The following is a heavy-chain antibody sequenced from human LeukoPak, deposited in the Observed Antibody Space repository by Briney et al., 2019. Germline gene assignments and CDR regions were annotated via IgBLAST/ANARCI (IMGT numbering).Heavy chain of an antibody. CDR1: GDSISSYY. CDR2: IYFSGRT. Sequence: SETLSLTCTVSGDSISSYYWGWIRQPPGKGLEWIGTIYFSGRTYYNPSLKSRVTISVDTSRNQFSLKLTSVSAADTAVYYCARLGCSSSSCSPGYWGQGTLVTVSS. CDR3: ARLGCSSSSCSPGY. V-gene: IGHV4-39*01. D-gene: IGHD2-2*01. J-gene: IGHJ4*02.